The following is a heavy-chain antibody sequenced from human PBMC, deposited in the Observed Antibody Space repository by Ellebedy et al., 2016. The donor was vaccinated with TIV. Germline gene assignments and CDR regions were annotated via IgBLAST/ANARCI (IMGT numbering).Heavy chain of an antibody. CDR3: VRQGVTSTQWTFDF. V-gene: IGHV4-39*01. Sequence: MPSETLSLTCTVSEGSGSSSGYFWGWGWIRQPPGKGPEYIGGVNYGGTSFYNPSLKSRVFISVDTSKNQFSLSLNSVTAADTAVYHCVRQGVTSTQWTFDFWGQGTMVTVSS. CDR1: EGSGSSSGYF. J-gene: IGHJ3*01. CDR2: VNYGGTS. D-gene: IGHD3-10*01.